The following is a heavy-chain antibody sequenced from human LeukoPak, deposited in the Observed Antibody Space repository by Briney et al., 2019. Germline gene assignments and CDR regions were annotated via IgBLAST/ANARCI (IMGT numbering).Heavy chain of an antibody. CDR1: GASISTYY. J-gene: IGHJ5*02. V-gene: IGHV4-59*08. CDR2: VYYSGST. D-gene: IGHD6-13*01. Sequence: SETLSLTCTVSGASISTYYCSWIRQPPGKGLEWIGSVYYSGSTNYNPSLKSRVTISVDTSKNQFSLKLSSVTAADTAVYYCASHSRERDWFDPWGQGTLVTVSS. CDR3: ASHSRERDWFDP.